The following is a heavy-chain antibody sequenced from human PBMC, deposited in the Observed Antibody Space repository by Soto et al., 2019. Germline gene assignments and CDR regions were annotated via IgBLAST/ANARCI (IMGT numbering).Heavy chain of an antibody. CDR3: ARDPKTSGGQHWAFNYFDS. CDR1: GFSFSISP. V-gene: IGHV3-30-3*01. J-gene: IGHJ4*02. CDR2: ISYDGTNK. D-gene: IGHD7-27*01. Sequence: QVQLVESGGGVVQPGRSLRLSCAASGFSFSISPMHWVRQAPGKGPEWVALISYDGTNKFYANSVKGRFTISRDNSKRTRYLQLDSLRPEDAAVYYCARDPKTSGGQHWAFNYFDSWGQGTLVTVSS.